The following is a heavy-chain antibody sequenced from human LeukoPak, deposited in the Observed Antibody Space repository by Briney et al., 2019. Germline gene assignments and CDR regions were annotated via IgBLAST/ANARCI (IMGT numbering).Heavy chain of an antibody. Sequence: GGSLRLSCAASGFTFSNYWMHWVRQVPRKGLVWVSRIGNDGSSTTYADSVKGRFTISRDNAKSTLYLQMNSLRAEDTAVYYCARDGARLDYWGQGTLVTVSS. J-gene: IGHJ4*02. CDR1: GFTFSNYW. CDR3: ARDGARLDY. V-gene: IGHV3-74*01. CDR2: IGNDGSST. D-gene: IGHD1-26*01.